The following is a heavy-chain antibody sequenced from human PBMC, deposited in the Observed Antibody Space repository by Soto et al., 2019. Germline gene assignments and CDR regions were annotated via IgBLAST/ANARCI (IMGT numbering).Heavy chain of an antibody. CDR3: AREARASEYYDILTGYDY. CDR1: GGSISSGGYY. V-gene: IGHV4-31*03. Sequence: QVQLQESGPGLVKPSQTLSLTCTVSGGSISSGGYYWSWIRQHPGKGLEWIGYIYYSGSTYYNPSLKSRVTISVDTSKNQFSLKLSSVTAADTAVYYCAREARASEYYDILTGYDYWGQGTLVTVSS. D-gene: IGHD3-9*01. CDR2: IYYSGST. J-gene: IGHJ4*02.